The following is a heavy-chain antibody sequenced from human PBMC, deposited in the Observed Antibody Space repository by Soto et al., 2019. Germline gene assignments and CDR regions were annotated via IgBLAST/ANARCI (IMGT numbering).Heavy chain of an antibody. CDR1: GYSFTSYW. J-gene: IGHJ6*02. Sequence: GESLKISCKGSGYSFTSYWISWVRQMPGKGLEWMGRIDPSDSYTNYSPSFQGHVTISADKSISTAYLQWSSLKASDTTMYYCARRRYCSSTSCYRTNYYYGMDVWGQGTTVTVSS. V-gene: IGHV5-10-1*01. CDR3: ARRRYCSSTSCYRTNYYYGMDV. CDR2: IDPSDSYT. D-gene: IGHD2-2*01.